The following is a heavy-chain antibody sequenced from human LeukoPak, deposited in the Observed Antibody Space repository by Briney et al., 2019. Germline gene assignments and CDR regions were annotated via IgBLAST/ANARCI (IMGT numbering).Heavy chain of an antibody. Sequence: GSLRLSCAASGFTFSSYAMSWVRQAPGKGLEWVSAISGSGGGTYYADSVKGRFTISRDNSKNTLYLQMNSLRAEDTAVYYCAKDPRGYSSGWYTGYDYWGQGTLVTVSS. V-gene: IGHV3-23*01. J-gene: IGHJ4*02. CDR2: ISGSGGGT. D-gene: IGHD6-19*01. CDR1: GFTFSSYA. CDR3: AKDPRGYSSGWYTGYDY.